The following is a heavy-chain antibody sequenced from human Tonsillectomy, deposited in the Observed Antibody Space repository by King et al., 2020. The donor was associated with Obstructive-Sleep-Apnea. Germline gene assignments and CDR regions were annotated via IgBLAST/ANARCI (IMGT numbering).Heavy chain of an antibody. D-gene: IGHD7-27*01. CDR2: ICYSGST. CDR1: GGSISSNNYY. V-gene: IGHV4-39*07. CDR3: ARDILTGDSRDGMDV. Sequence: QLQLQESGPGLVEPSETLSLTCTVSGGSISSNNYYWDWIRQSPGKGLEWIGSICYSGSTYYNPSLKSRVTISVDTSKNQFSLKLSSVTAADTAVYYCARDILTGDSRDGMDVWGQGTTVTVSS. J-gene: IGHJ6*02.